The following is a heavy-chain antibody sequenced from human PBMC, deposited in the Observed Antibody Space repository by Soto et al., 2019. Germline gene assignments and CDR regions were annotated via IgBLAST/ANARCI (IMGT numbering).Heavy chain of an antibody. Sequence: RASVNVSFKASGYTFTNYCISWVRQAPGQWLELMGWISAYNGNTNYAQKFQDRGIMTADRFTSTAYMELRSLTSDDTAVYYCARFSLPEADPYGYSGMEDWGQGTTVTVSS. J-gene: IGHJ6*02. CDR1: GYTFTNYC. D-gene: IGHD3-10*01. CDR3: ARFSLPEADPYGYSGMED. CDR2: ISAYNGNT. V-gene: IGHV1-18*04.